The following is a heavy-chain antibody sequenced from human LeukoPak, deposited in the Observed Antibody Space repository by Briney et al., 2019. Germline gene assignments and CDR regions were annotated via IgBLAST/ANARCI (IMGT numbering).Heavy chain of an antibody. CDR2: INHSGST. CDR3: ARVGCSGGSCYPPYRYYGMDV. D-gene: IGHD2-15*01. J-gene: IGHJ6*02. Sequence: PSETLSLTCAVYGGSFSGYYWSWIRQPPGKGLEWIGEINHSGSTNYNPSLKSRVTISVDTSKNQFSLKLSSVTAADTAVYYCARVGCSGGSCYPPYRYYGMDVWGQGTTVTVSS. V-gene: IGHV4-34*01. CDR1: GGSFSGYY.